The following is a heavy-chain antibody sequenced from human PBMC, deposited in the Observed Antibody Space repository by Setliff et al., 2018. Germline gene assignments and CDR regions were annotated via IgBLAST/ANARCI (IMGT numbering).Heavy chain of an antibody. J-gene: IGHJ4*02. V-gene: IGHV1-69*13. Sequence: ASVKVSCKASGYTFTRYGISWVRQAPGKGFEWMGWIGPIFNTPNYAQKFQDRTTLSADESTGTAYMELTSLTFGDTAIYYCARDIGVTIAGATFRGFDTWGQGTQVTVSS. CDR3: ARDIGVTIAGATFRGFDT. CDR2: IGPIFNTP. D-gene: IGHD3-9*01. CDR1: GYTFTRYG.